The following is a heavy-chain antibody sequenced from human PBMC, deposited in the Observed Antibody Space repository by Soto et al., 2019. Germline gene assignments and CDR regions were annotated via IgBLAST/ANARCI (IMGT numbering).Heavy chain of an antibody. CDR2: INPNSGNT. CDR1: GYTFTSYY. CDR3: ARASSGYYYYYYYYYGMDV. J-gene: IGHJ6*02. Sequence: ASVKVACKASGYTFTSYYMHWVRQAPGQGLEWMGIINPNSGNTGYAQKFQGRVTMTRNTSISTAYMELSSLRSEDTAVYYCARASSGYYYYYYYYYGMDVWGQGTTVTVSS. V-gene: IGHV1-8*02. D-gene: IGHD3-22*01.